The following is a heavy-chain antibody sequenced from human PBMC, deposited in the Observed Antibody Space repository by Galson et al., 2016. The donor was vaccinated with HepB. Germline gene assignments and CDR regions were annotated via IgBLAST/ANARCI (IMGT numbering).Heavy chain of an antibody. V-gene: IGHV4-59*01. J-gene: IGHJ5*02. CDR1: GGSISSYY. CDR2: VFSSGST. D-gene: IGHD3-3*01. Sequence: SETLSLTCSVSGGSISSYYWSWIRQPPGKGLEWIGYVFSSGSTNYNPSLKSRVTISVDASRNQFSLKLSSVTVADTAMYYCAVFGAEAGGLNWFDPWGQGTLVTVSS. CDR3: AVFGAEAGGLNWFDP.